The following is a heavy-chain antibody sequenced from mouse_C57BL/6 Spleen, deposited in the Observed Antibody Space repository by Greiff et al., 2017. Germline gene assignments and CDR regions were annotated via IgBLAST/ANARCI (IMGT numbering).Heavy chain of an antibody. CDR1: GYTFTSYW. CDR2: IDPSDSYT. J-gene: IGHJ4*01. V-gene: IGHV1-59*01. D-gene: IGHD3-2*01. Sequence: VQLQQPGAELVRPGTSVKLSCKASGYTFTSYWMHWLKQRPGQGLEWIGVIDPSDSYTNYNQKFKGKATLTVDTSSSTAYMQLSSLTSEDSAVYYCATRQLGAMDYWGQGTSVTVSS. CDR3: ATRQLGAMDY.